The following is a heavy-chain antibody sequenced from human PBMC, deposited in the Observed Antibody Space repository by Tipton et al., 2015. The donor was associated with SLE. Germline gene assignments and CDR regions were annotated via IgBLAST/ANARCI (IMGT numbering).Heavy chain of an antibody. CDR3: ARPSTVTTGYY. D-gene: IGHD4-17*01. CDR2: IKQDGSEK. Sequence: SLRLSCAASGFTFSNYWMNWVRQAPGKGLEWVANIKQDGSEKYYVDSVKGRFTISRDNAKNSLYLQMNSLRAEDTAVYYCARPSTVTTGYYWGQGTLVTVSS. J-gene: IGHJ4*02. V-gene: IGHV3-7*01. CDR1: GFTFSNYW.